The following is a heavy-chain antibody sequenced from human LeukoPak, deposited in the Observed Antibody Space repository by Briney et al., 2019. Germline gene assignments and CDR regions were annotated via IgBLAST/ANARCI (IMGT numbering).Heavy chain of an antibody. CDR3: ARGRYDFWSGYMGVGFDY. CDR2: INHSGST. V-gene: IGHV4-34*01. J-gene: IGHJ4*02. Sequence: SETLSLTCAVYGGSFSGYYWSWIRRPPGKGLEWIGEINHSGSTNYNPSLKSRVTISVDTSKNQFSLKLSSVTAADTAVYYCARGRYDFWSGYMGVGFDYWGQGTLVTVSS. D-gene: IGHD3-3*01. CDR1: GGSFSGYY.